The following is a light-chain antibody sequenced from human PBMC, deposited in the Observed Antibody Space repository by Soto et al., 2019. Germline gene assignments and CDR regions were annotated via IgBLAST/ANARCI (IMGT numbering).Light chain of an antibody. CDR1: QSVSSN. CDR2: GAS. CDR3: QQYNNWPYT. Sequence: EIVMTQSPATLSVSPGERATLSCRASQSVSSNLAWYQQKPGQAPRLLIYGASTRATGIPARFSGSGSGTEFTLTLSSLQSEDFSVYHCQQYNNWPYTFGQGTKLEIK. J-gene: IGKJ2*01. V-gene: IGKV3-15*01.